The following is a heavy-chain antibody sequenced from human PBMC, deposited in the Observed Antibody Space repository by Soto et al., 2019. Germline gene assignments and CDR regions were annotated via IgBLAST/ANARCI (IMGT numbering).Heavy chain of an antibody. Sequence: QVQLVQSGAEVKEPGASVKVSCKASGFTFTNYAIHWVRQAPGQSLECLGWINAGNDDRRYSQKFQNRVIITRDASANTAYMELSSLRSEDTALYSGARGIWSSTRVSYSLDNWGQGPLVAVSS. CDR1: GFTFTNYA. J-gene: IGHJ4*02. CDR3: ARGIWSSTRVSYSLDN. CDR2: INAGNDDR. D-gene: IGHD2-15*01. V-gene: IGHV1-3*01.